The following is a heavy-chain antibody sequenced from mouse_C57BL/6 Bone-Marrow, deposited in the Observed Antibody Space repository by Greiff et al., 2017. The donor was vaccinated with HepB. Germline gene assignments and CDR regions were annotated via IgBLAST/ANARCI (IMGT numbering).Heavy chain of an antibody. J-gene: IGHJ4*01. CDR2: SRNKANDYTT. V-gene: IGHV7-1*01. CDR3: ARDGYYGSRDYAMDY. CDR1: GFTFSDFY. D-gene: IGHD1-1*01. Sequence: EVQLVESGGGLVQSGRSLRLSCATSGFTFSDFYMEWVRQAPGKGLEWIAASRNKANDYTTEYSASVKGRFIVSRDTSQSILYLQMNALRAEDTAIYYCARDGYYGSRDYAMDYWGQGTSVTVSS.